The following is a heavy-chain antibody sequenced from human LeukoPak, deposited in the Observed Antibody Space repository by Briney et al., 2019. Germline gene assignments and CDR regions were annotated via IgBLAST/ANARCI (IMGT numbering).Heavy chain of an antibody. J-gene: IGHJ4*02. CDR2: ITASSTAI. D-gene: IGHD6-19*01. CDR3: ARGRIAVAGTTADY. CDR1: GFTFNTYT. Sequence: GGSLRLSCAASGFTFNTYTMNWVRQAPGKGLEWVSSITASSTAIYSADSVKGRFTISRDNAKNFLYLQMNSLRAEDTAVYYCARGRIAVAGTTADYWGQGTLVTVSS. V-gene: IGHV3-21*01.